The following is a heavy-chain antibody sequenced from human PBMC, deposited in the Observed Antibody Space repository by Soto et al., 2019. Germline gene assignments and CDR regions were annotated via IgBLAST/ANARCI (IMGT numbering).Heavy chain of an antibody. CDR2: INHSGST. Sequence: QVQLQQWGAGLLKPSETLSLTCAVYGGSFSGYYWSWIRQPPGKGLEWIGEINHSGSTNYNPSLKSRVTMSVDTSKNQFSLKLTSVTAADTAVYYCAIGPHNSSSWSTPGNWFDPWGQGTLVTVSS. CDR3: AIGPHNSSSWSTPGNWFDP. J-gene: IGHJ5*02. V-gene: IGHV4-34*01. CDR1: GGSFSGYY. D-gene: IGHD6-13*01.